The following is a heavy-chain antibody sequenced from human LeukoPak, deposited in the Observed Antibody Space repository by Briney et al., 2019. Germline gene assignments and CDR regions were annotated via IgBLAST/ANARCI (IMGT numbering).Heavy chain of an antibody. V-gene: IGHV3-23*01. Sequence: PGGSLRLSCAASGFTFSSYGMSWVRQAPGKGLEWVSAISGSGGSTYYADSVKGRFTISRDNSKNTLYLQMNSLRAEDTAVYYCAKVNIAAAGTVPYFDYWGQGTLVTVSS. D-gene: IGHD6-13*01. CDR2: ISGSGGST. CDR1: GFTFSSYG. CDR3: AKVNIAAAGTVPYFDY. J-gene: IGHJ4*02.